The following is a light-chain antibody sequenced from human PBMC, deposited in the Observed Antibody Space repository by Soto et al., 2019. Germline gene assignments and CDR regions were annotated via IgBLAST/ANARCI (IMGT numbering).Light chain of an antibody. Sequence: QSALTQPPSASGSPGQSVTISCTGTSSDVGGYNYVSWYQQHPGKAPKLMIYEVRQRPSGIPDRFSGSKSGNTASLTVSGLRAEDEADYYCSSYAGSNNPFVFGTGTKLT. J-gene: IGLJ1*01. CDR1: SSDVGGYNY. V-gene: IGLV2-8*01. CDR2: EVR. CDR3: SSYAGSNNPFV.